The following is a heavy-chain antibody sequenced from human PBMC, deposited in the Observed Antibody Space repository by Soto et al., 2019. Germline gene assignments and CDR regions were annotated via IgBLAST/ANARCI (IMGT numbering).Heavy chain of an antibody. CDR2: IRRNAYGGTT. CDR3: TRASSLDFDF. J-gene: IGHJ4*02. CDR1: GFTFGDYA. V-gene: IGHV3-49*04. Sequence: LRLSCTTSGFTFGDYALSWVRQAPGKGLEWVGFIRRNAYGGTTDYAASVKGRFTISRDDSKSIAYLQMNSLRTEDTALYYCTRASSLDFDFWGQGTLVTVSS. D-gene: IGHD3-16*01.